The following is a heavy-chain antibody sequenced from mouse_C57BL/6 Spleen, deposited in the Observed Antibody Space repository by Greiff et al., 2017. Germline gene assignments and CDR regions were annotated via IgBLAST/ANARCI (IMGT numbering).Heavy chain of an antibody. V-gene: IGHV5-6*01. CDR3: AGHDDYEAYAMDY. J-gene: IGHJ4*01. CDR2: ISSGGSYT. D-gene: IGHD2-4*01. CDR1: GFTFSSYG. Sequence: EVKLVESGGDLVKPGGSLKLSCAASGFTFSSYGMSWVRQTPDKRLEWVATISSGGSYTNYPDTVKGRITISRDNAKNTLYLQMSRLKSEDTAVYYCAGHDDYEAYAMDYWGQGTSVTVSS.